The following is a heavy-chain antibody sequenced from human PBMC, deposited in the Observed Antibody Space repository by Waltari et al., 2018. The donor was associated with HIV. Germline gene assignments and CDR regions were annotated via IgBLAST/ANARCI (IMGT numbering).Heavy chain of an antibody. J-gene: IGHJ4*02. CDR1: GGSISSGGYY. CDR3: ASSPGYCSGGSCYPYYFDY. V-gene: IGHV4-31*01. D-gene: IGHD2-15*01. Sequence: QVQLQESGPGLVKPSQTLSLTCTVSGGSISSGGYYSSWIRQHPGKGLEWIGYIYYSGSTYYNPSLKSLVTISVDTSKNQFSLKLSSVTAADTAVYYCASSPGYCSGGSCYPYYFDYWGQGTLVTVSS. CDR2: IYYSGST.